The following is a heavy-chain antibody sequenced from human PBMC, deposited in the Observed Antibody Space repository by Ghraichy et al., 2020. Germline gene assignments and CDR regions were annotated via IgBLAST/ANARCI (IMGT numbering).Heavy chain of an antibody. V-gene: IGHV3-30*02. CDR3: AKGAPSTSYYSVDY. CDR1: GFTFSTYG. D-gene: IGHD2-2*01. Sequence: GGSLRLSCATSGFTFSTYGMQWARQAPGKGLEWVAFIRYDGSNIYYAESVKGRFTISRDNSKNTLYLQMNSLRAEDTAVYYCAKGAPSTSYYSVDYWGQGTLVTVSS. J-gene: IGHJ4*02. CDR2: IRYDGSNI.